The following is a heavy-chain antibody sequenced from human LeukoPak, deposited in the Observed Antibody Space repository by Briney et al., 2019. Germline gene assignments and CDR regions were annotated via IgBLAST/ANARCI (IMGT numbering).Heavy chain of an antibody. J-gene: IGHJ5*02. CDR2: FTRIGTI. CDR3: ATHEGPPRFRFDP. CDR1: GGSFSDYF. V-gene: IGHV4-34*01. D-gene: IGHD2/OR15-2a*01. Sequence: SETLSLTCAVYGGSFSDYFWSWIRQPPGKGLEWIGEFTRIGTINYNPSLKSRITISVDTSKNQFSLDLSPVTAADTAVYYCATHEGPPRFRFDPWGQGTLVTVSS.